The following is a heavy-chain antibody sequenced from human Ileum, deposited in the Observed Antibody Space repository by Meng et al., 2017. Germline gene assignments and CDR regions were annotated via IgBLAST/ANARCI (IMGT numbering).Heavy chain of an antibody. Sequence: GESLKISCAASGFTFSSYAMHWVRQAPGKGLEWVAVISYDGSNKYYADSVKGRFTISRDNSKNTLYLQMNSLRAEDTAVYYCARDRLYYYGSGSYYTNYFDYWGQGTLVTVSS. CDR2: ISYDGSNK. V-gene: IGHV3-30*04. J-gene: IGHJ4*02. D-gene: IGHD3-10*01. CDR3: ARDRLYYYGSGSYYTNYFDY. CDR1: GFTFSSYA.